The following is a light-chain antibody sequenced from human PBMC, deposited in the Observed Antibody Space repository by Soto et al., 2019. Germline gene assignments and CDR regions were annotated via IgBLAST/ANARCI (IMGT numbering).Light chain of an antibody. CDR3: QQYYTTPT. CDR2: TTS. V-gene: IGKV1-39*01. J-gene: IGKJ5*01. Sequence: DIPMTKSPSSLSASVGDRVTITCRASQSIGIYLNWYQEKPGKVPKLLIHTTSSLLSGVPSRFSGSGSGTDFTLTIRSLQPEDFATYYCQQYYTTPTFGQGTRLEIK. CDR1: QSIGIY.